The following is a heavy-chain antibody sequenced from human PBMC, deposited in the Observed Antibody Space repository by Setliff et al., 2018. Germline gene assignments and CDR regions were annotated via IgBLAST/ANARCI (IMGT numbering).Heavy chain of an antibody. CDR2: FHTGGST. D-gene: IGHD3-3*01. CDR3: ARAGPTVTFFRVLVISWWDP. CDR1: GDSISSGSYY. Sequence: SETLSLTCAVSGDSISSGSYYWTWIRQPAGKGLEWIGHFHTGGSTNYNRSPKSRVSISVDTSKNQFSLKLSSVTAADTATYYCARAGPTVTFFRVLVISWWDPWGQGSLVTVSS. J-gene: IGHJ5*02. V-gene: IGHV4-61*09.